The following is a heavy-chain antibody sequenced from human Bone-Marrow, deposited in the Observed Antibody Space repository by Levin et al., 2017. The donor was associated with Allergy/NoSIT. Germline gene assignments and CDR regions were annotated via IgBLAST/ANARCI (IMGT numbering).Heavy chain of an antibody. D-gene: IGHD4-23*01. CDR3: ARRDSDGSNSFDY. Sequence: GESLKISCQASGYSFTSYWFGWVRQRPGKGLEWMGLIFPSDSDTRVSPSFQGQIIMSVDKSTSTAYLQWSSLKASDSAMYYCARRDSDGSNSFDYWGQGTLVTVPS. CDR1: GYSFTSYW. J-gene: IGHJ4*02. CDR2: IFPSDSDT. V-gene: IGHV5-51*01.